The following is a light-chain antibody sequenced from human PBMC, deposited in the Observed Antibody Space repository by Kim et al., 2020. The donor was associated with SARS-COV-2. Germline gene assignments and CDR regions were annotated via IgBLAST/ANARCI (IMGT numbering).Light chain of an antibody. V-gene: IGKV1-5*03. J-gene: IGKJ2*01. CDR3: QQYDDFPYT. CDR2: ATS. Sequence: SASVGDKITSTCRASQSISGWLAWYQQKPGRAPKLLIFATSTLESGVPLRFSGSGSGTEFTLTISSLQPDDFATYYCQQYDDFPYTFGQGTKLEIK. CDR1: QSISGW.